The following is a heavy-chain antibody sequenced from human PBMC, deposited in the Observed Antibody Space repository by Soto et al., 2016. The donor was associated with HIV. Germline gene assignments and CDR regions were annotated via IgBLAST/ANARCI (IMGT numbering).Heavy chain of an antibody. Sequence: QVQLVQSGAEVKKPGSSVKVSCKASGYAFTSYDINWVRQATGQGLEWMGWMNPNSGNTGYAQKFQGRVTITRNTSISTAYMELSSLRSEDTAVYYCARSHSSSWYWWFDPWGQGTLVTVSS. V-gene: IGHV1-8*03. CDR2: MNPNSGNT. D-gene: IGHD6-13*01. CDR1: GYAFTSYD. J-gene: IGHJ5*02. CDR3: ARSHSSSWYWWFDP.